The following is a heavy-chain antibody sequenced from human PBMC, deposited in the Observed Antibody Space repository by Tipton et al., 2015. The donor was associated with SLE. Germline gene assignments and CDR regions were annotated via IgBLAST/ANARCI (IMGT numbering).Heavy chain of an antibody. V-gene: IGHV4-34*01. CDR1: GGSFSGYY. J-gene: IGHJ3*02. D-gene: IGHD1-26*01. Sequence: TLSLTCAVYGGSFSGYYWSWIRQPPGKGLEWIGSISYSGITYYNPSLKSRVTISVDTSKNHFSLKLSSVTAADTAVYYCARESDYSGQDAFDIWGQGTMVTVSS. CDR2: ISYSGIT. CDR3: ARESDYSGQDAFDI.